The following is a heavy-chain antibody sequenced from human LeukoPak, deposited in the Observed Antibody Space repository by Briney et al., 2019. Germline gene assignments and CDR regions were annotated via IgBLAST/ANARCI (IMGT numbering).Heavy chain of an antibody. V-gene: IGHV3-30*02. CDR2: IRYDGSNK. J-gene: IGHJ4*02. CDR1: GFTFSSYG. D-gene: IGHD2-2*01. CDR3: AKRGVVQAAFAY. Sequence: TGGSLRLSCAASGFTFSSYGMHWVRQAPGKWLEWVAFIRYDGSNKYYADSVKGRFTISRDNSKNTLYLQMNSLRAEDTAVYYCAKRGVVQAAFAYWGRGTLVTVSS.